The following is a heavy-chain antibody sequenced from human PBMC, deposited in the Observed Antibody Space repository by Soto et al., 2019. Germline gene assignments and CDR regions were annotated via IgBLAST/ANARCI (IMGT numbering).Heavy chain of an antibody. J-gene: IGHJ6*02. D-gene: IGHD5-12*01. V-gene: IGHV3-30-3*01. Sequence: GGSLRVSCAASGFTFSSYAMHWVRQAPGKGLEWVAVISYDGSNKYYADSVKGRFTISRDNSKNTLYLQMNSLRAEDTAVYYCARDGSPPVAYYYYYGMDVWGQGTTVTVSS. CDR2: ISYDGSNK. CDR3: ARDGSPPVAYYYYYGMDV. CDR1: GFTFSSYA.